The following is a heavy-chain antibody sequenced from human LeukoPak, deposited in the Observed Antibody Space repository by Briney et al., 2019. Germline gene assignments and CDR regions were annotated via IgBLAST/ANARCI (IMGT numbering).Heavy chain of an antibody. CDR1: GFTFSSYA. D-gene: IGHD3-3*01. J-gene: IGHJ1*01. CDR2: ISGSGGST. V-gene: IGHV3-23*01. Sequence: GGSLRLSCAASGFTFSSYAMSWVRQAPGKGLEWVSAISGSGGSTYYADSVKGRFTISRDNSKNTLYLQMNSLRAEDTAVYYCARGLEDFWSGYYSRSDPSYFQHWGQGTLVTVSS. CDR3: ARGLEDFWSGYYSRSDPSYFQH.